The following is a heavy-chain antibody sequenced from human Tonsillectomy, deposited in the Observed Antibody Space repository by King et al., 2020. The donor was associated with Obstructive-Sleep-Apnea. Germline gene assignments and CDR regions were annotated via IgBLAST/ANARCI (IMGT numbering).Heavy chain of an antibody. CDR3: ARADPDRYGSGSYYNSFYYFDY. CDR1: GGSISSGDYY. V-gene: IGHV4-30-4*01. J-gene: IGHJ4*02. CDR2: IYYSGST. Sequence: QVQLQESGPGLVKPSQTLSLTCTVSGGSISSGDYYWSWIRQPPGKGLEWIGYIYYSGSTYYNPSLKSRVTISVDTSKNQFSLKLSSVTAADTAVYYCARADPDRYGSGSYYNSFYYFDYWGQGTLVTVSS. D-gene: IGHD3-10*01.